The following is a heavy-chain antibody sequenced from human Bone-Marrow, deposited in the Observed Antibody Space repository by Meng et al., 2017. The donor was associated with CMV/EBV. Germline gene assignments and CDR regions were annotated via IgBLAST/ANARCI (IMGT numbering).Heavy chain of an antibody. CDR2: INHSGST. CDR1: GGSFSGYY. D-gene: IGHD1-26*01. J-gene: IGHJ6*02. CDR3: ARIVGATTRWYYYYGTDV. V-gene: IGHV4-34*01. Sequence: SETLSLTCAVYGGSFSGYYWSWIRQPPGKGLEWIGEINHSGSTNYNPSLKSRVTISVDTSKNQFSLKLSSVTAADTAVYNCARIVGATTRWYYYYGTDVWGQGTTVTVSS.